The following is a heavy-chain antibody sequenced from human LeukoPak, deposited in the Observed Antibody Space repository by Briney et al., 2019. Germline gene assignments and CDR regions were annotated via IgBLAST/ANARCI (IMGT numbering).Heavy chain of an antibody. CDR2: ISGSGGST. CDR1: GFTYSNYA. V-gene: IGHV3-23*01. J-gene: IGHJ6*03. CDR3: AKGRCSSTSCYTGYYYYMDV. Sequence: GGSLRLSCAASGFTYSNYAMSWVRQAPGKGLEWVSAISGSGGSTYYADSVKGRFTISRDNSKNTLYLQMNSLRAEDTAVYYCAKGRCSSTSCYTGYYYYMDVWGKGTTVTVSS. D-gene: IGHD2-2*02.